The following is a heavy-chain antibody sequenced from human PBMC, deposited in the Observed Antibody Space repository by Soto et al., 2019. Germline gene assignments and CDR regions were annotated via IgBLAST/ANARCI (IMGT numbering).Heavy chain of an antibody. V-gene: IGHV3-48*01. D-gene: IGHD3-10*01. CDR1: GFTFSSYS. CDR3: ASVGDTMVRGVIITEILDY. J-gene: IGHJ4*02. CDR2: ISSSSSTI. Sequence: GGSLRLSCAASGFTFSSYSMNWVRQAPGKGLEWVSYISSSSSTIYYADSLKGRFTISRDNAKNSLYLQMNCLRAEDTAVYYCASVGDTMVRGVIITEILDYWGQGTLVTVSS.